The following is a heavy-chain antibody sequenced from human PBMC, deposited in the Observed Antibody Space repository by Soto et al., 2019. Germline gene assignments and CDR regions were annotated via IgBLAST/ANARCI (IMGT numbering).Heavy chain of an antibody. V-gene: IGHV3-33*01. J-gene: IGHJ3*02. D-gene: IGHD3-16*01. CDR3: AREPTGGNDAFDI. CDR2: LWADGSHE. CDR1: GFTLSIYG. Sequence: QVQLEESGGGVVQPGRSLRLSCAASGFTLSIYGMHWVRQAPGKGLEWVASLWADGSHECYADSVKGRFTVSRDNSKSTVYLQMNSLRAEDTALYYCAREPTGGNDAFDIWGQGTMVTVSS.